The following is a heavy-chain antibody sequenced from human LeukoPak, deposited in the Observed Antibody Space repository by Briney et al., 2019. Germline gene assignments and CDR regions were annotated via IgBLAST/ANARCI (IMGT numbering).Heavy chain of an antibody. Sequence: PGGSLRLSCAASGFTFSSYAMHWVRQAPGKGLEWVAVISYDGSNKYYADSVKGRFTISRDNSKNTLYLQMDSLRAEDTAVYYCASGSGSYDYWGQGTLVTVSS. CDR1: GFTFSSYA. J-gene: IGHJ4*02. D-gene: IGHD1-26*01. V-gene: IGHV3-30-3*01. CDR2: ISYDGSNK. CDR3: ASGSGSYDY.